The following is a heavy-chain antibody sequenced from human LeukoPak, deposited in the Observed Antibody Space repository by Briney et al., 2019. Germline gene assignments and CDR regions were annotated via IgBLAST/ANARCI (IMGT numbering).Heavy chain of an antibody. J-gene: IGHJ4*02. CDR2: INHSGST. CDR3: ARHEYSSSSSSVDY. D-gene: IGHD6-6*01. CDR1: GGSFSGYY. Sequence: SETLSLTCAVYGGSFSGYYWSWIRQPPGKGLEWIGEINHSGSTNYNPSLKSRVTISVDTSKNQFSLKLSSVTAADTAVYYCARHEYSSSSSSVDYWGQGTLVTVSS. V-gene: IGHV4-34*01.